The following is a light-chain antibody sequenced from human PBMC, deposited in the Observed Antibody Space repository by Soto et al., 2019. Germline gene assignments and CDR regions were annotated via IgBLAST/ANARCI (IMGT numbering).Light chain of an antibody. CDR2: GVS. CDR1: QSVSSY. J-gene: IGKJ1*01. V-gene: IGKV3-15*01. CDR3: QQYSHWPRT. Sequence: EIVMTQSPATLSVSPGERATLSCRASQSVSSYLAWYQQKPGQAPRLVIFGVSTRATGIPARFSGSGSGTDFTLTISSLQSEDFAVYFCQQYSHWPRTFGRGTKVEIK.